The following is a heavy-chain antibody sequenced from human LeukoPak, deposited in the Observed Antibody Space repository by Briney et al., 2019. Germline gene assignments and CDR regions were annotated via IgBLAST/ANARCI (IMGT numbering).Heavy chain of an antibody. Sequence: PGGSLRLSCAASGFTFSSYAMSWVRQAPGKGLEWVSAISGSGGSTYHADSVKGRFTISRDNSKNTLYLQMNSLRAEDTAVHYRASPCSWWEWFEFWGQGTLVPVFS. CDR1: GFTFSSYA. V-gene: IGHV3-23*01. CDR2: ISGSGGST. D-gene: IGHD1-26*01. CDR3: ASPCSWWEWFEF. J-gene: IGHJ4*02.